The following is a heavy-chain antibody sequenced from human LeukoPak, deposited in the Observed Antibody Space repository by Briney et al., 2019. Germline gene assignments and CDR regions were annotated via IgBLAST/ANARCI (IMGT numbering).Heavy chain of an antibody. V-gene: IGHV3-66*02. J-gene: IGHJ6*04. Sequence: GGSLRLSCAASGFSVSSNYMTWVRQAPGKGLEWVSVIHSGGRAYYADSVKGRFTTSRDNSKNTLDLQMNSLSVEDTAVYYCVGVETITMVRGASGDVWGKGTTDTVSS. CDR1: GFSVSSNY. CDR2: IHSGGRA. D-gene: IGHD3-10*01. CDR3: VGVETITMVRGASGDV.